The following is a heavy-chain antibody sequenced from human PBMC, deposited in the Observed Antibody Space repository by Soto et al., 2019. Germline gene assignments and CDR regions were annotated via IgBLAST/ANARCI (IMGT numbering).Heavy chain of an antibody. J-gene: IGHJ6*02. CDR3: ARDLNGYSYGSFSYYYYGMDV. D-gene: IGHD5-18*01. CDR1: GYTFTSYA. Sequence: ASVKVSCKASGYTFTSYAMHWVRQAPGQRLEWMGWINAGNGNTKYSQKFQGRVTITRDTSASTAYMELSSLRSEDTAVYYCARDLNGYSYGSFSYYYYGMDVWGQGTTVTVSS. V-gene: IGHV1-3*01. CDR2: INAGNGNT.